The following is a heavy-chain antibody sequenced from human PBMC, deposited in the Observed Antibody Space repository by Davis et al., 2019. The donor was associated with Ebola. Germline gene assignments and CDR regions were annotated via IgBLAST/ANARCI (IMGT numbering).Heavy chain of an antibody. D-gene: IGHD3-22*01. Sequence: PGGSLRLSCAASGFTLSNYWMSWVRQAPGKGLEWVANIKEDGSATNYVDSVKGRFTISRDNAKKSLYLQLNSLRADDTAMYYCARDYYDNSGDGFDIWGQGTMVTVSS. CDR3: ARDYYDNSGDGFDI. CDR1: GFTLSNYW. CDR2: IKEDGSAT. J-gene: IGHJ3*02. V-gene: IGHV3-7*01.